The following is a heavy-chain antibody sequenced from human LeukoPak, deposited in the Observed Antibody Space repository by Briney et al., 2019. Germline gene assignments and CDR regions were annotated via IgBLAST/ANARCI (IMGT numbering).Heavy chain of an antibody. J-gene: IGHJ4*02. CDR3: ARDRGSSGWYEFDY. Sequence: GGSLRLSCAASGFTFSKYWMLWVRQAPGKGLESVSRINTDGTVTTYADSVKGRFTVSRDNADNTMFLQMNSVRDEDTAVYYCARDRGSSGWYEFDYWGQGTLVTVSS. V-gene: IGHV3-74*01. D-gene: IGHD6-19*01. CDR1: GFTFSKYW. CDR2: INTDGTVT.